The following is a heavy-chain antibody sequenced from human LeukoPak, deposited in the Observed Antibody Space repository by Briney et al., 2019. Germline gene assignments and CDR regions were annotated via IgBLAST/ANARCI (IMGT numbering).Heavy chain of an antibody. CDR2: VYYSGST. Sequence: SETLSLTCTVSGGSISTNIYYWGWIRQPPGKGLAWIGSVYYSGSTYYNPSLQSRVSISVDTSKDQFSLNLSSVTAADTAVYYCARGIAYDTSGYFTVQDYFDYWGQGTLVTVSS. CDR3: ARGIAYDTSGYFTVQDYFDY. D-gene: IGHD3-22*01. V-gene: IGHV4-39*07. CDR1: GGSISTNIYY. J-gene: IGHJ4*02.